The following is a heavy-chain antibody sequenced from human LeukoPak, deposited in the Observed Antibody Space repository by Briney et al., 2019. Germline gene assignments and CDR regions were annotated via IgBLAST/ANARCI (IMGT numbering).Heavy chain of an antibody. CDR3: ARNPVTTKYFDY. D-gene: IGHD4-17*01. CDR1: GYTFTYYY. V-gene: IGHV1-46*01. CDR2: INPSGGST. Sequence: GASVKVSCKVSGYTFTYYYIHWVRQVPGQGLEWMGIINPSGGSTRYAQKFQGRVTMTRDTSTSTVYMELSSLRSEDTAVYYCARNPVTTKYFDYWGQGTLVTVSS. J-gene: IGHJ4*02.